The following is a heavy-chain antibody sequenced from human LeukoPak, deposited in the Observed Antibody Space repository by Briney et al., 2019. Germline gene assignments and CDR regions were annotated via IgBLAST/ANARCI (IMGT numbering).Heavy chain of an antibody. J-gene: IGHJ4*02. CDR1: GYTFTGYY. D-gene: IGHD2-15*01. V-gene: IGHV1-2*02. CDR3: ATGDVVVVAAAIDY. CDR2: INPNSGGT. Sequence: ASVKVSCTASGYTFTGYYMHWVRQAPGQGLEWMGWINPNSGGTNYAQKFQGRVTMTRDTSISTAYMELSRLRSDDTAVYYCATGDVVVVAAAIDYWGQGTLVTVSS.